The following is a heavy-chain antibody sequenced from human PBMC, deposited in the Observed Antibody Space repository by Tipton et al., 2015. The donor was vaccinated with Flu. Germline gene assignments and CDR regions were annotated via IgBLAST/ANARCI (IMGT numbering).Heavy chain of an antibody. Sequence: TLSLTCSVSGDSISNGNNYWAWIRQPAGERPEWIGRIYTSGSTNDNPPFKSRVTISVDTSKNQFSLKLSSVTAADTAVYYCAGSLTYYYDSTAADAFDIWGQGTMVTVSS. CDR2: IYTSGST. CDR3: AGSLTYYYDSTAADAFDI. V-gene: IGHV4-61*02. CDR1: GDSISNGNNY. J-gene: IGHJ3*02. D-gene: IGHD3-22*01.